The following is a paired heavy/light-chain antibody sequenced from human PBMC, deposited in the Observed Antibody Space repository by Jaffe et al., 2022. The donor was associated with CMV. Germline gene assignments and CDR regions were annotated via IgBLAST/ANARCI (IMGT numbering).Heavy chain of an antibody. D-gene: IGHD2-21*02. V-gene: IGHV3-21*01. CDR3: ARFPEDPPLQFDPQSTYCGGDCYSY. Sequence: EVQLVESGGGLVKPGGSLRLSCAASGFTFSSYSMNWVRQAPGKGLEWVSSISSSSSYIYYADSVKGRFTISRDNAKNSLYLQMNSLRAEDTAVYYCARFPEDPPLQFDPQSTYCGGDCYSYWGQGTLVTVSS. CDR2: ISSSSSYI. CDR1: GFTFSSYS. J-gene: IGHJ1*01.
Light chain of an antibody. Sequence: QSVLTQPPSASGTPGQRVTISCSGSSSNIGSNYVYWYQQLPGTAPKLLIYRNNQRPSGVPDRFSGSKSGTSASLAISGLRSEDEADYYCAAWDDSLSGFWVFGGGTKLTVL. CDR3: AAWDDSLSGFWV. J-gene: IGLJ3*02. CDR2: RNN. CDR1: SSNIGSNY. V-gene: IGLV1-47*01.